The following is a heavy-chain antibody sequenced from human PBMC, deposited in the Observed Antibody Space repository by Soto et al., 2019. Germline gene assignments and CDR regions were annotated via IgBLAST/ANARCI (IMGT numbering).Heavy chain of an antibody. Sequence: GASVKVSCKASGYTFSRSGISWVRQAPGQGLEWMGWISTYNGDTNYAQTFQGRVTMTTDTSTSTVYMELRSLRSDDTAVYYCARDPPPPDYWGQGTLVTVSS. J-gene: IGHJ4*02. CDR1: GYTFSRSG. V-gene: IGHV1-18*01. CDR3: ARDPPPPDY. CDR2: ISTYNGDT.